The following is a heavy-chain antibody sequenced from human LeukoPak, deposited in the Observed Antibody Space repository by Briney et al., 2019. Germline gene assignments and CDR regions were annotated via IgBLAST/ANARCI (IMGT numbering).Heavy chain of an antibody. CDR1: GGSISSYY. Sequence: SETLSLTCTVSGGSISSYYWSWIRQPPGKGLEWVGYMYYSGTINYNPSLKSRVTISVDTSKNQFSLKLSSVTAADTAMYYCARAWATDYFDYWGQGTLVTVSS. CDR3: ARAWATDYFDY. J-gene: IGHJ4*02. V-gene: IGHV4-59*01. CDR2: MYYSGTI.